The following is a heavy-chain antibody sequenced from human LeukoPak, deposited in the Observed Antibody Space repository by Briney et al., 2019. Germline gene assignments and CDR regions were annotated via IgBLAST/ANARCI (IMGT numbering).Heavy chain of an antibody. CDR2: IYYSGST. V-gene: IGHV4-59*11. Sequence: PSETLSLTCTVSGGSISSHYWSWIRQPPGKGLEWIGYIYYSGSTNYNPSLKSRVTISVDTSKNQFSLKLSSVTAADTAVYYCARWSYYYDSVVAFDIWGQGTMVTVSS. CDR3: ARWSYYYDSVVAFDI. J-gene: IGHJ3*02. CDR1: GGSISSHY. D-gene: IGHD3-22*01.